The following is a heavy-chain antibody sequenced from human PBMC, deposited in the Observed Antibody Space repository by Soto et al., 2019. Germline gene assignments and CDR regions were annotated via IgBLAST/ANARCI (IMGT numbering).Heavy chain of an antibody. Sequence: PGGSLRLSCAASGFTFSSYGMHWVRQAPGKGLEWVAVIWYDGSNKDYADSVKGRFTISRDNSKNTVYLQMNSLRAEDTAVYYCARDTVVVITLGYYGMDVWGQGTTVTVSS. CDR2: IWYDGSNK. CDR3: ARDTVVVITLGYYGMDV. CDR1: GFTFSSYG. D-gene: IGHD3-22*01. J-gene: IGHJ6*02. V-gene: IGHV3-33*01.